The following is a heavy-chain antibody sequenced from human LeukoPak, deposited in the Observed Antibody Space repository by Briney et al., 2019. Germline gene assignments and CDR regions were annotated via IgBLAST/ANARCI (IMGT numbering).Heavy chain of an antibody. D-gene: IGHD3-22*01. CDR2: TYYRSKWYN. Sequence: SQTLSLTCAMSGDSVSSNSAAWNWIRQSPSRGLEWLGRTYYRSKWYNDYAVSVKSRITINPDTSKNQFSLQLNSVTPEDTAVYYGARTSARITMIVMVIPLFDYWGQGTLVTVSS. CDR3: ARTSARITMIVMVIPLFDY. J-gene: IGHJ4*02. V-gene: IGHV6-1*01. CDR1: GDSVSSNSAA.